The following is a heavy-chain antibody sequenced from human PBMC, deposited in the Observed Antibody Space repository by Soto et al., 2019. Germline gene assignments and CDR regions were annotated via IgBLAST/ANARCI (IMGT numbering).Heavy chain of an antibody. J-gene: IGHJ3*02. V-gene: IGHV4-34*01. CDR1: GGSFSGYY. CDR3: ARVPRHAFDI. CDR2: INHSGST. Sequence: SETLSLTCAVYGGSFSGYYWSWIRQPPGKGLEWSGEINHSGSTNYNPSLKSRVTISVDTSKNQFSLKLSSVTAADTAVYYCARVPRHAFDIWGPGPIVTLS.